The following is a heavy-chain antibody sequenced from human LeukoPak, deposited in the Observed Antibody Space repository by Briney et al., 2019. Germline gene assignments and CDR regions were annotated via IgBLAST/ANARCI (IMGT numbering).Heavy chain of an antibody. CDR1: GYSFTSYW. Sequence: GESLKISCKGSGYSFTSYWIGWMRQMPGKGLEWMGIIYPGDSDTRYSPSFQGQVTISADKSISTAYLQWSSLKASDTAMYYCARRSLAAAGTIDYWGQGTLVTVSS. CDR2: IYPGDSDT. J-gene: IGHJ4*02. CDR3: ARRSLAAAGTIDY. D-gene: IGHD6-13*01. V-gene: IGHV5-51*01.